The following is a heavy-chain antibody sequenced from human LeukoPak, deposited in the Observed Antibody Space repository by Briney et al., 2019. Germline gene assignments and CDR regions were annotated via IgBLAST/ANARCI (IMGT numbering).Heavy chain of an antibody. CDR3: ARARSAAGNFDY. Sequence: SESLSLTCIVSGGSISSGGYCWSWIRQHPGKGLEWIGYIYYSGSTYYNPSLKSRVTISADTSKNQFSLKLSSVTAADTAVYYCARARSAAGNFDYWGQGTLVTVSS. CDR1: GGSISSGGYC. J-gene: IGHJ4*02. CDR2: IYYSGST. D-gene: IGHD6-13*01. V-gene: IGHV4-31*03.